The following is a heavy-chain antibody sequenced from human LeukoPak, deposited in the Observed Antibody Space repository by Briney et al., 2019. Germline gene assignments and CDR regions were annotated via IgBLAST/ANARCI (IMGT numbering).Heavy chain of an antibody. V-gene: IGHV3-23*01. Sequence: GGSLRLSCAASGFTFNNFAMNWVRQAPGKGLEWVSAISGGGGGIRYADSVKGRFTISRDNSKNTVYLQMNSLRAEDTAVYYCAKDRKGYNSGYGDYFDYWGQGTLVTVPP. CDR2: ISGGGGGI. CDR3: AKDRKGYNSGYGDYFDY. J-gene: IGHJ4*02. D-gene: IGHD4-17*01. CDR1: GFTFNNFA.